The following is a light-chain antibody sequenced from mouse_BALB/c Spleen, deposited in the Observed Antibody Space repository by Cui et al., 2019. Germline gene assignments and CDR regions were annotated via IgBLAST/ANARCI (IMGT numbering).Light chain of an antibody. CDR2: DTS. Sequence: QIVLTQYPAIMSASPGEKVTMTCSASSSISYMHWYQQKPGTSPKRWIYDTSKLASGVPARFSGNGSGTSYSLTISSMEAKHAATYYCHQRSSYTFGAGTKLELK. V-gene: IGKV4-70*01. CDR1: SSISY. J-gene: IGKJ5*01. CDR3: HQRSSYT.